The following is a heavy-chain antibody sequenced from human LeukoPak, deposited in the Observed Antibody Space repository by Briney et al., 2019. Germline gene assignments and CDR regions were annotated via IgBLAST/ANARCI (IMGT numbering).Heavy chain of an antibody. Sequence: PGGSLRLSCAVSGFTFTYYAMHWVRQAPGKGLEWVAVISHDGSNQQYADSVKGKVTISRDNSKSTLYLQMDSLRAGDTAVYYCARQGDTGSWYFDYWGQGTLVTVSS. CDR2: ISHDGSNQ. D-gene: IGHD2-21*02. J-gene: IGHJ4*02. V-gene: IGHV3-30-3*01. CDR3: ARQGDTGSWYFDY. CDR1: GFTFTYYA.